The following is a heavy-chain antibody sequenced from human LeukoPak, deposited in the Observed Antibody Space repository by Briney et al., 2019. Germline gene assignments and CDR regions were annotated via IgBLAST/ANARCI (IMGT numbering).Heavy chain of an antibody. D-gene: IGHD1-1*01. J-gene: IGHJ6*02. Sequence: PGGSLRLSCAASGFTFSSYGMHWVRQAPGKGLEWVADISYDGSNKYYADSVKGRFTISRDNAKNTLYLQMNSLRALDTAVYYCAKDTSGWNDRYYYSYSMDVWGQRTTVTVSS. CDR3: AKDTSGWNDRYYYSYSMDV. CDR2: ISYDGSNK. V-gene: IGHV3-30*18. CDR1: GFTFSSYG.